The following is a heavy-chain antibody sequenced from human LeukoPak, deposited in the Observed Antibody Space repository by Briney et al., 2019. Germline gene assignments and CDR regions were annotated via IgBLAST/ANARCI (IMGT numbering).Heavy chain of an antibody. J-gene: IGHJ4*02. CDR2: IDPSDSYT. CDR3: ARSPITIFGVVIQSFDY. Sequence: PGESLKISCKGSGYRFTSYWISWVRQMPGKGLEWMGRIDPSDSYTNYSPSFQGHVTISADKSISTAYLQWSSLKASDTAMYYCARSPITIFGVVIQSFDYWGQGTLVTVSS. CDR1: GYRFTSYW. D-gene: IGHD3-3*01. V-gene: IGHV5-10-1*01.